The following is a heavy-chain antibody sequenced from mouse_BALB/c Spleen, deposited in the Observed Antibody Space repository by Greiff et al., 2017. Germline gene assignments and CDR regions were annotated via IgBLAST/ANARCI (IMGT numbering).Heavy chain of an antibody. Sequence: EVMLVESGGGLVQPGGSLKLSCAASGFTFSSYGMSWVRQTPDKRLELVATINSNGGSTYYPDSVKGRFTISRDNAKNTLYLQMSSLKSEDTAMYYCARDNYGSSSWFAYWGQGTLVTVSA. D-gene: IGHD1-1*01. CDR2: INSNGGST. V-gene: IGHV5-6-3*01. CDR3: ARDNYGSSSWFAY. J-gene: IGHJ3*01. CDR1: GFTFSSYG.